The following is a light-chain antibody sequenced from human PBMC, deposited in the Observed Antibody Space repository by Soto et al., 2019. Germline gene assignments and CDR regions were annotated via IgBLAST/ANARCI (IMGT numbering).Light chain of an antibody. J-gene: IGKJ1*01. CDR1: QSISSW. CDR3: QQYNSYSST. CDR2: DVS. Sequence: GDRVTITCRASQSISSWLAWYQQKPGKAPKLLIYDVSSLESGVPSRFSGSGSGTEFTLTISSLQPDDFATYYCQQYNSYSSTFGHRTKVDIK. V-gene: IGKV1-5*01.